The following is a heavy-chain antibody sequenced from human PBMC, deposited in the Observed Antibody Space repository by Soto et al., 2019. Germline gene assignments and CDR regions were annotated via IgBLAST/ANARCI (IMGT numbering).Heavy chain of an antibody. J-gene: IGHJ4*02. Sequence: QIHLVQSGAEVRKPGASVNVSCKTSGYIFTNYGVSWVRQAPGEGLEVVGWISGYNGYPKYGQRFQGXVTLSTDTSTTTGYMELRNLRSDDTAVYYCARGSSGALYDYWGQGTLLTVSS. V-gene: IGHV1-18*04. CDR3: ARGSSGALYDY. CDR2: ISGYNGYP. CDR1: GYIFTNYG.